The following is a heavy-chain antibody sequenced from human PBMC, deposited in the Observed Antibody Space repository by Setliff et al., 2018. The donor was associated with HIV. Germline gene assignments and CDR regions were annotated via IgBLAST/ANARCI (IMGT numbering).Heavy chain of an antibody. CDR1: GGSASNSRYY. J-gene: IGHJ4*02. CDR2: IYHSGKT. Sequence: SETLSLTCTVSGGSASNSRYYWAWIRQPPGKGLEYIGSIYHSGKTYYNPSLKSRLTISVDTSKNQFSLNLTSVTAADTAVYYCAGEYSSGWYSGHYWGQGTLVTVSS. CDR3: AGEYSSGWYSGHY. D-gene: IGHD6-19*01. V-gene: IGHV4-39*02.